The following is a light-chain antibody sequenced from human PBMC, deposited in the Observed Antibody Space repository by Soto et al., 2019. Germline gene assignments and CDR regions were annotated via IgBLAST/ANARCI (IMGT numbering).Light chain of an antibody. CDR2: GAS. J-gene: IGKJ1*01. V-gene: IGKV1-39*01. CDR3: QQSFSTPRT. Sequence: DIQMTQSPSPLSASVGDRVAITCQASQTISTYLNWYQQKPGKAPKLLIYGASSLQSGVPSRFSGSGSGTDFTLTISSLQPEDFGTYYCQQSFSTPRTFGQGTKVDIK. CDR1: QTISTY.